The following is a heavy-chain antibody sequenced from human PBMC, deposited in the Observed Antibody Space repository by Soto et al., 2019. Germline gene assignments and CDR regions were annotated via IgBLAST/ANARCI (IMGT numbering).Heavy chain of an antibody. CDR1: GGYISSGGYY. CDR2: IYYSGST. V-gene: IGHV4-31*03. J-gene: IGHJ6*02. D-gene: IGHD6-13*01. CDR3: ARDQEIAAAGTYDYYYYGMDV. Sequence: SETLSLTCTVSGGYISSGGYYWSWIRQHPGKGLEWIGYIYYSGSTYYNPSLKSRVTISVDTSKNQFSLKLSSVTAADTAVYYCARDQEIAAAGTYDYYYYGMDVWGQGTTVTVSS.